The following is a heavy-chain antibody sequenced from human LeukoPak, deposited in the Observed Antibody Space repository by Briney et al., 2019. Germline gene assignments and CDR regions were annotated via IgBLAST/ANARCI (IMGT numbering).Heavy chain of an antibody. V-gene: IGHV4-4*07. CDR1: GGSISSYY. Sequence: SETLSLTRTVSGGSISSYYWSWIRQPAGKGLEWIGRIYTSGSTSYNPSLKSRVTMSVDTSKNQFSLKLSSVTAADTAVYYCARDFYYHGSGNIAFDIWGQGTMVTVSS. CDR2: IYTSGST. D-gene: IGHD3-10*01. J-gene: IGHJ3*02. CDR3: ARDFYYHGSGNIAFDI.